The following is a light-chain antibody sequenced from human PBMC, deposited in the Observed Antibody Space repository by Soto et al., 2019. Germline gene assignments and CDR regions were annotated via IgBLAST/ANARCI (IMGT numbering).Light chain of an antibody. CDR1: QSISSW. CDR2: DAS. V-gene: IGKV1-5*01. CDR3: QQYNSYSLT. Sequence: DIHMTQSPSTLSASLGYIVTITCRASQSISSWLAWYQQKPGKAPKLLIYDASSLESGVPSRFSGSGSGTEFTLTISSLQPDDFATYHCQQYNSYSLTFGGGTKVDIK. J-gene: IGKJ4*01.